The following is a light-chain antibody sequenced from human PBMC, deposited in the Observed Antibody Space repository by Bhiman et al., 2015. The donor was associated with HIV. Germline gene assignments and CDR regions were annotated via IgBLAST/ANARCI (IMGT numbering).Light chain of an antibody. Sequence: QSALTQPASVSGSPGQSITISCTGTSSDVGGYNYVSWYQQHPGKAPKLMIYDVSNRPSGVSNRFSGSKSGNTASLTISGLQAEDEADYYCQAWDSSTVVFGTGTKVTVL. CDR1: SSDVGGYNY. CDR3: QAWDSSTVV. CDR2: DVS. V-gene: IGLV2-14*03. J-gene: IGLJ1*01.